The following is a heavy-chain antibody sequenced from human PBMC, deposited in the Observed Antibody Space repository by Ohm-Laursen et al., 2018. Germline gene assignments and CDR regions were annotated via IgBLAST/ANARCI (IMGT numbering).Heavy chain of an antibody. V-gene: IGHV1-8*01. CDR2: MNANSGNT. J-gene: IGHJ6*02. Sequence: GASVKVSCKVSGYSFNNYDINWVRQASGQGLEWMGWMNANSGNTGYAQKFQGRVTMTRNTSISTAYMELSSLRSEDTAVYYCARSGSSRPYYYGMDVWGQGTTVTVSS. CDR1: GYSFNNYD. CDR3: ARSGSSRPYYYGMDV. D-gene: IGHD6-13*01.